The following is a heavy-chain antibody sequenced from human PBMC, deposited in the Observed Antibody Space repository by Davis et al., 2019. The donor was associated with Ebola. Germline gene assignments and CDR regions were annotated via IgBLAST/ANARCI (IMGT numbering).Heavy chain of an antibody. Sequence: ASVKVSCKASGYTFTSYGISWVRQAPGQGLEWMGWISAYNGNTNYAQKLQGRVTMTTDTSTSTAYMELRSLRSDDTAVYYCARLPGVAGLNYFDYWGQGTLVTVSS. CDR2: ISAYNGNT. CDR1: GYTFTSYG. V-gene: IGHV1-18*04. J-gene: IGHJ4*02. D-gene: IGHD6-19*01. CDR3: ARLPGVAGLNYFDY.